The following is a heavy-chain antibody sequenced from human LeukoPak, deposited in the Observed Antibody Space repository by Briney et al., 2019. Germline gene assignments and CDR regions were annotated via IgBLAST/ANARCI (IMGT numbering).Heavy chain of an antibody. CDR2: ISYSGTT. CDR3: ATGRYYDNVWGSYRPSFDF. V-gene: IGHV4-59*08. D-gene: IGHD3-16*02. CDR1: GGSISSYY. J-gene: IGHJ4*02. Sequence: SETLSLTCGVSGGSISSYYWSWVRQPPGKGLEWLGYISYSGTTNYNPSLKSRVTISIDTSKNQFSLKLSSVTAADTAVYHCATGRYYDNVWGSYRPSFDFWGQGTLATVSS.